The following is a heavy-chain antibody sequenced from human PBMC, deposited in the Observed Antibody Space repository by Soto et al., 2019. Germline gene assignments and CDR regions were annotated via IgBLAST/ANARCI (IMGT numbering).Heavy chain of an antibody. CDR2: MNPNSGET. Sequence: QEQLVQSGAEVKKPGASVKVSCKTSGYTFTGYDINWVRQATGQGLEWIGWMNPNSGETGYAQKFQGRVTMTRSASLSTAYLELSSLRSEDTAVYYCARVAVAARPRWYNWFDPWGQGTLVTVSS. CDR3: ARVAVAARPRWYNWFDP. CDR1: GYTFTGYD. V-gene: IGHV1-8*01. D-gene: IGHD2-15*01. J-gene: IGHJ5*02.